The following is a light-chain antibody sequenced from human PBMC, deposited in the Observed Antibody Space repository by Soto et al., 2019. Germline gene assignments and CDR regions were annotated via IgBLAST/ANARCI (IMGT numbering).Light chain of an antibody. CDR3: QQLNIFPIP. CDR2: GAS. Sequence: IQLTQSPSSLSASVGDRVTITCRASQGISSFLAWYQQKPGKAPKLLIYGASTLQSGVPSRFSGSGSGTDFTLTIGSLQPEDFATDYCQQLNIFPIPFGPGTKVDIK. J-gene: IGKJ3*01. V-gene: IGKV1-9*01. CDR1: QGISSF.